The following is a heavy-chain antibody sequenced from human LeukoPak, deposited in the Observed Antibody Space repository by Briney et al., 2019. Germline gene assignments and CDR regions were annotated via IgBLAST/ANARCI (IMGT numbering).Heavy chain of an antibody. Sequence: PGRSLRLSCAASGFTFSNCAMHWARQAPGKGLEWVAFISHDRSNNCHADSVKGRFTISRDNSKNTLYLQMNSLTDEDTAVYYCARDLSGSYMSDYWGQGTLVTVSS. CDR1: GFTFSNCA. CDR3: ARDLSGSYMSDY. V-gene: IGHV3-30-3*01. CDR2: ISHDRSNN. D-gene: IGHD3-10*01. J-gene: IGHJ4*02.